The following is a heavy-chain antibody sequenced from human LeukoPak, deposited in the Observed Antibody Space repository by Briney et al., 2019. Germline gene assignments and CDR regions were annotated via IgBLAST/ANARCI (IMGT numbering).Heavy chain of an antibody. CDR3: ARDPRNWGHGYYYGMDV. CDR2: INPNSGGT. V-gene: IGHV1-2*04. CDR1: GYTFTGYY. J-gene: IGHJ6*02. D-gene: IGHD7-27*01. Sequence: ASVKVSCKASGYTFTGYYMHWVRQAPGQGLEWMGWINPNSGGTNYAQKFQGWVTMTRDTSISTAYMELSRLRSDDTAVYYCARDPRNWGHGYYYGMDVWGQGTTVTVSS.